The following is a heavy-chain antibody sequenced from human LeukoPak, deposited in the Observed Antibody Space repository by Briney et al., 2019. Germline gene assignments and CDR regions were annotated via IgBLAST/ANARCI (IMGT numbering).Heavy chain of an antibody. CDR1: GGSISSSSYY. V-gene: IGHV4-39*07. Sequence: PSETLSLTCTVSGGSISSSSYYWGWIRQPPGKGLEWIGSVYYSGRTYDNPSLKSRVTISVDKSKNQFSLKLSSVTAADTAVYYCARDYYGSGRDYWGQGTLVTVSS. CDR3: ARDYYGSGRDY. J-gene: IGHJ4*02. D-gene: IGHD3-10*01. CDR2: VYYSGRT.